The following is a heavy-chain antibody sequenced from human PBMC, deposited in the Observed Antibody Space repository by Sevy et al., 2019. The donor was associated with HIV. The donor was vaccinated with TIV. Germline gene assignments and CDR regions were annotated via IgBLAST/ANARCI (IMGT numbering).Heavy chain of an antibody. CDR3: ARTSGSYSFDY. CDR1: GYTFTGYY. V-gene: IGHV1-2*02. CDR2: INPNSGGT. Sequence: ASVTVSCKASGYTFTGYYMHWVRQAPGQGLAWMGWINPNSGGTNYAQKFQGRVTMTRDTSISTAYMELSRLRSDDTAVYYCARTSGSYSFDYWGQGTLVTVSS. J-gene: IGHJ4*02. D-gene: IGHD1-26*01.